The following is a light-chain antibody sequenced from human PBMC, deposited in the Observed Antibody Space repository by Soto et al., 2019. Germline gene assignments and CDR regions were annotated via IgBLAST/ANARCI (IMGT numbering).Light chain of an antibody. Sequence: QLVLTQSPSASASLGASVKLTCTLSSGHSSYAIAWHHQQPEKGPRYLMKLSSDGSHSKGDGIPDRFSGSSSGAERYLTISSLQSEDEADYYCQTWDTGARVVFGGGTKLTVL. V-gene: IGLV4-69*01. J-gene: IGLJ2*01. CDR3: QTWDTGARVV. CDR2: LSSDGSH. CDR1: SGHSSYA.